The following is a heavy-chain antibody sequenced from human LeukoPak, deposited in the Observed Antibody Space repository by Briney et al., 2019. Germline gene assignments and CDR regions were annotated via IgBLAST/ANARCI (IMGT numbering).Heavy chain of an antibody. J-gene: IGHJ3*02. D-gene: IGHD2-15*01. Sequence: SETLSLTCAVYGGSFSGYYRSWIRQPPGKGLEWIGEINHSGSTNYNPSLKSRVTISVDTSKNQFSLKLSSVTAADTAVYYCARSWGCSGGSCYQGFRRGTKNDAFDIWGQGTMVTVSS. CDR1: GGSFSGYY. CDR2: INHSGST. V-gene: IGHV4-34*01. CDR3: ARSWGCSGGSCYQGFRRGTKNDAFDI.